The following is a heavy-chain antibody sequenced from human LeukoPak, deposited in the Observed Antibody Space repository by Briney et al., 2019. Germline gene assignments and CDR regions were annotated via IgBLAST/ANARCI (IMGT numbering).Heavy chain of an antibody. J-gene: IGHJ4*02. CDR1: GGPFSGYF. CDR3: ARRYYYNLGSFPFDF. CDR2: INNSGTT. D-gene: IGHD3-10*01. Sequence: PSETLSLTCAVSGGPFSGYFWSWIRQSSGKGPEWIGEINNSGTTNYNPSLNSRVTISEDTSKNQFYLNLSSVTAADTAVYYCARRYYYNLGSFPFDFWGQGTLVTVSS. V-gene: IGHV4-34*01.